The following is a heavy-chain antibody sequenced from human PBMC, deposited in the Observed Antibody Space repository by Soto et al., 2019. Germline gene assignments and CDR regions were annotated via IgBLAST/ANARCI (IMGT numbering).Heavy chain of an antibody. CDR1: GGSISSYY. CDR3: VRTECSISWYWCDYYHCREL. CDR2: IYYRGST. Sequence: LSLRCTFSGGSISSYYWSWIGPPPGKGLEWIGYIYYRGSTNYNPSLKSRVTISVDTPKNQLSLTQSSVIAADPAVYYCVRTECSISWYWCDYYHCRELWR. J-gene: IGHJ6*02. V-gene: IGHV4-59*01. D-gene: IGHD6-13*01.